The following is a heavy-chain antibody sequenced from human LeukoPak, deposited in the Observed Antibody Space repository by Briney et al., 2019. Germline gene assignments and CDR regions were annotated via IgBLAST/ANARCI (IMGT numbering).Heavy chain of an antibody. V-gene: IGHV3-30*02. CDR2: IRYDGSKK. Sequence: GGSLRLSCAASGFTFSSYGMHWVRQAPGKGLEWVAFIRYDGSKKYYADSVKGRFTISRGNSKNTLYLQMNSLRVEDTAVYYCAKESGQGDDYWGQGTLVTVSS. J-gene: IGHJ4*02. CDR3: AKESGQGDDY. D-gene: IGHD6-25*01. CDR1: GFTFSSYG.